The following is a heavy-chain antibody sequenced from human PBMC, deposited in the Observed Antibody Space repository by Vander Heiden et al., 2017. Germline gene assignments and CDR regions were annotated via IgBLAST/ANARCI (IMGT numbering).Heavy chain of an antibody. J-gene: IGHJ4*02. V-gene: IGHV3-74*01. CDR2: INSDGSST. Sequence: EVQLVESGGGLVQLAGSLRPSCAAPRFSFSSHRTHCVRQAPGKGLVGVSRINSDGSSTSYADSVKGRFTISRDNDKNTLYLQMNSLRAEDTAVYYCASGDSHGYNYWGQGTLVTVSS. D-gene: IGHD5-18*01. CDR1: RFSFSSHR. CDR3: ASGDSHGYNY.